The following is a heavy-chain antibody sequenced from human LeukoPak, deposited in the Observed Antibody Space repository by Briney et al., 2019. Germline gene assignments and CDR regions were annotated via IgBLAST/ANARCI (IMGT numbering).Heavy chain of an antibody. CDR1: GGSISSSSYY. D-gene: IGHD6-13*01. Sequence: SETLSLTCTVSGGSISSSSYYWGWIRQPPGKGLEWIGSIYYTGATYYNPSLKSRVTISIDTSKNQFSLKLSSVTAADTAVYYCASFTTEEQQPDYWGQGTLVTVSS. V-gene: IGHV4-39*07. CDR2: IYYTGAT. J-gene: IGHJ4*02. CDR3: ASFTTEEQQPDY.